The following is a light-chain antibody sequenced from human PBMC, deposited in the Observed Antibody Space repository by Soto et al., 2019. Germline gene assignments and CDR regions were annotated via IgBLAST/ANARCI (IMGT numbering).Light chain of an antibody. CDR2: EVS. Sequence: QSVLTQPASVSGSPGQSITISCTGTSSDVGGYNYVSWYQQHPGKAPKLMIYEVSNRPSGVSNRFSGSKSGNTASLTISGLQVEDEADYYCSSYTSSSTLFVFGGGTKLTVL. J-gene: IGLJ2*01. CDR3: SSYTSSSTLFV. CDR1: SSDVGGYNY. V-gene: IGLV2-14*01.